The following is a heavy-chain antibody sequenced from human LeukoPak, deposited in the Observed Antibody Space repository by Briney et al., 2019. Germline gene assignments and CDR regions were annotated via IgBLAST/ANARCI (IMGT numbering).Heavy chain of an antibody. CDR2: ITSSSSTI. D-gene: IGHD3-10*01. CDR3: ARNGYASGTYIDY. V-gene: IGHV3-48*02. Sequence: SGGSLRLSCAASGFTFTSYSMKWVRQAPGKGLEWVSYITSSSSTIYYADSVKGRFTISRDSAKNSLYLQMGSLRDEDTAVYYCARNGYASGTYIDYWGQGALVTVSS. CDR1: GFTFTSYS. J-gene: IGHJ4*02.